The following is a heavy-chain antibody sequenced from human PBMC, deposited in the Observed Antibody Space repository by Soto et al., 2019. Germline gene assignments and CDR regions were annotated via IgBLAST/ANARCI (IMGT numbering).Heavy chain of an antibody. J-gene: IGHJ6*02. D-gene: IGHD5-18*01. V-gene: IGHV3-73*01. CDR3: TRHEVVDTAMVTDYYYYGMDV. Sequence: GGSLRLSCAASGFTFSGSAMHWVRQASGKGLEWVGRIRSKANSYATAYAASVKGRFTISRDDSKNTAYLQMNSLKTEDTAVYYCTRHEVVDTAMVTDYYYYGMDVWGQGTTVTVSS. CDR2: IRSKANSYAT. CDR1: GFTFSGSA.